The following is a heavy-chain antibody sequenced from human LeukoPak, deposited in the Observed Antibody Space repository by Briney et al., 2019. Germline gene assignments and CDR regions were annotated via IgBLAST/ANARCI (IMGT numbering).Heavy chain of an antibody. CDR3: ARDSVVVVSFGLHNWFDP. J-gene: IGHJ5*02. CDR2: IIPIFGTA. D-gene: IGHD2-2*01. Sequence: GASVKVSCKASGGTFSSYAISWVRQAPGQGLEWMGGIIPIFGTANYAQKFQGRVTITADESTSTAYMELSSLRSEDTAVYYCARDSVVVVSFGLHNWFDPWGQGTLVTVSS. V-gene: IGHV1-69*13. CDR1: GGTFSSYA.